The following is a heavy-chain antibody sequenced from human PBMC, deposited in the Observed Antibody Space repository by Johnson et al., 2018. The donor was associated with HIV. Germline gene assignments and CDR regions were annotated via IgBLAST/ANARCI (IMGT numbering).Heavy chain of an antibody. V-gene: IGHV3-33*05. CDR2: IAHDGSIK. Sequence: QVQLVESGGGVVQPGGSLRLSCAASGFTFSSYGMHWVRQAPGKGPEWVAFIAHDGSIKHYADSVKGRFTMSRDNSKNSLYLQMNSLGAEDTALYYCVGGIVVVVAAGRADAFDIWGQGTMVTVSS. D-gene: IGHD2-15*01. CDR1: GFTFSSYG. J-gene: IGHJ3*02. CDR3: VGGIVVVVAAGRADAFDI.